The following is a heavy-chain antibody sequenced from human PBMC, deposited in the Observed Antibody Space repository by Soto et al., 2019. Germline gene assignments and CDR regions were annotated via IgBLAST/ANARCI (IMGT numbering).Heavy chain of an antibody. J-gene: IGHJ6*04. Sequence: GGSLRLSCAASGFTFSSYSMNWVRQAPGKGLEWVSSIGSSSSYIYYADSVKGRFTISRDNAKNSLYLQMSYLRAEDTAVYYCASLGGYCTNGVCYTGFTAMDVWGKGTTVTVSS. CDR3: ASLGGYCTNGVCYTGFTAMDV. V-gene: IGHV3-21*01. D-gene: IGHD2-8*01. CDR2: IGSSSSYI. CDR1: GFTFSSYS.